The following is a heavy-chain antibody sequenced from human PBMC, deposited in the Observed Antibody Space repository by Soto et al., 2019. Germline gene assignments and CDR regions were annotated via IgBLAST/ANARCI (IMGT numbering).Heavy chain of an antibody. CDR3: ARSTSYDILTGYPGGGMDV. J-gene: IGHJ6*02. CDR2: IIPILGIA. V-gene: IGHV1-69*02. D-gene: IGHD3-9*01. Sequence: QVQLVQSGAEVKKPGSSVKVSCKASGGTFSSYTISWVRQAPGQGLEWMGRIIPILGIANYAQKFQCRVTITADKSTSTAYMELSSLRSEDTAVYYCARSTSYDILTGYPGGGMDVWGQGTTVTVSS. CDR1: GGTFSSYT.